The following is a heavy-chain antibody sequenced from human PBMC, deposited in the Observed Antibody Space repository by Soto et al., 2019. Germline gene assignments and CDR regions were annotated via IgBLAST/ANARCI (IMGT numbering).Heavy chain of an antibody. CDR2: VGATDGGT. V-gene: IGHV3-23*01. J-gene: IGHJ4*02. D-gene: IGHD6-19*01. CDR1: GFTFSTYA. Sequence: EVQLLESGGGLVQPGGSLRLSCAASGFTFSTYAMSGVRQAPGKGLEWVSTVGATDGGTYYADSVKGRFTISRDNSKNTLYLQMNSLRAEDTAVYFCANGESSGWPAFDYWGQGTLVTVSS. CDR3: ANGESSGWPAFDY.